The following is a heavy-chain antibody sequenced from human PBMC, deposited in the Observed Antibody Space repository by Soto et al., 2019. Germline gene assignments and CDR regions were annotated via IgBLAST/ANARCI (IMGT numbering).Heavy chain of an antibody. V-gene: IGHV4-30-2*06. CDR2: IFHTGST. J-gene: IGHJ4*02. Sequence: TSETLAVSCAFSGDSISIAGYSWTWIRQSPGKGLEWIGYIFHTGSTYYNPSLKSRVTISIDRSENQFSLKLNSVTAADTAVYYCARENRAGTYYFDYWGRGTMVTVSS. D-gene: IGHD3-10*01. CDR3: ARENRAGTYYFDY. CDR1: GDSISIAGYS.